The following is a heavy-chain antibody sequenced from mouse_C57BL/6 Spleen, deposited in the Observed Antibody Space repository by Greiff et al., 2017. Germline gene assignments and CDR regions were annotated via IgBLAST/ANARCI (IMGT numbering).Heavy chain of an antibody. V-gene: IGHV1-54*01. CDR1: GYAFTNYL. D-gene: IGHD2-1*01. CDR3: ARPIYYGKDYAMDY. J-gene: IGHJ4*01. Sequence: QVQLQQSGAELVRPGTSVKVSCKASGYAFTNYLIEWVKQRPGQGLEWIGVINPGSGGTNYNEKFKGKATLTADKSSSTAYMQLSSLTSEDSAVYFCARPIYYGKDYAMDYWGQGTSVTVSS. CDR2: INPGSGGT.